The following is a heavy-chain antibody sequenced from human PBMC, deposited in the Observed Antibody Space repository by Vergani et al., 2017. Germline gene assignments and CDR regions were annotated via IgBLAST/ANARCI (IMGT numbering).Heavy chain of an antibody. Sequence: EVHLLESGGGQVEAGGSLRLSCAVSGFTFSNAWMNWARQAPGKGLEWVGRIKSKAYGETTDYAAPVKGRFTISRDDSKNTLFLQMNSLKIEDTAVYYCTTDITGVSYFDYWGQGTLVTVSS. D-gene: IGHD3-10*01. J-gene: IGHJ4*02. CDR1: GFTFSNAW. CDR3: TTDITGVSYFDY. V-gene: IGHV3-15*07. CDR2: IKSKAYGETT.